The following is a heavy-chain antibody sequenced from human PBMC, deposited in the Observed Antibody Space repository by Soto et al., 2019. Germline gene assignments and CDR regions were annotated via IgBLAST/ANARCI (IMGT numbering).Heavy chain of an antibody. CDR1: GFSLSTSGVG. CDR2: IYWDDDK. D-gene: IGHD6-13*01. Sequence: SGPTLVNPTQTLTLTCTFSGFSLSTSGVGVGWIRQPPGKALEWLALIYWDDDKLYSPFLKSRLTITKDTSKNQVVLTMTNMDPVDTATYCCARSPQTSSPWGYGYWGQGTLVTVSS. V-gene: IGHV2-5*02. J-gene: IGHJ4*02. CDR3: ARSPQTSSPWGYGY.